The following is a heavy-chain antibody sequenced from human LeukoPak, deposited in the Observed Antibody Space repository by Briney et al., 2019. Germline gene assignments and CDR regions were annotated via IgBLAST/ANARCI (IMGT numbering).Heavy chain of an antibody. CDR1: GFTFDHYP. V-gene: IGHV3-43*01. J-gene: IGHJ4*02. CDR2: ISWDGVST. CDR3: AKGRVIYSTSSATDY. D-gene: IGHD6-6*01. Sequence: GGSLRLSCAASGFTFDHYPMHWVRQTPGKGLQWVSVISWDGVSTYNTHSVKGRFTISRDNSKNSLYLQMNSLRTEDTALYYCAKGRVIYSTSSATDYWGQGTLVTVSS.